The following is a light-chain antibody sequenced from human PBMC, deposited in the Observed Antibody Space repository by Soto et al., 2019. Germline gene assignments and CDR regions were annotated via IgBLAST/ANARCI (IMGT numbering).Light chain of an antibody. Sequence: EVGWTQSPGTMSLSPGERATLACRAIQTVWTNYLDWFHHSPGQAHRLVIYGASRRASGIPDRFTGSGSGTDFTLTITRLEPEDFGVYYWHQNAASRTFGQGTKLEIQ. CDR2: GAS. CDR1: QTVWTNY. V-gene: IGKV3-20*01. J-gene: IGKJ2*02. CDR3: HQNAASRT.